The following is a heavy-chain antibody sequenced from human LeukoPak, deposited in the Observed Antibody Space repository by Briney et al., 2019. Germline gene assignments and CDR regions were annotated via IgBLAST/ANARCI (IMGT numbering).Heavy chain of an antibody. CDR1: GDSISSTNYY. CDR2: IYYSGST. CDR3: ARFVSSERWLQFDAFDI. Sequence: PSETLSLTCTVSGDSISSTNYYWGWIRQPPGKGLEWIGSIYYSGSTYYNPSLKSRVTMSVDTSKNQFSLKLSSVTAADTAVYYCARFVSSERWLQFDAFDIWGQGTMVTVSS. D-gene: IGHD5-24*01. J-gene: IGHJ3*02. V-gene: IGHV4-39*07.